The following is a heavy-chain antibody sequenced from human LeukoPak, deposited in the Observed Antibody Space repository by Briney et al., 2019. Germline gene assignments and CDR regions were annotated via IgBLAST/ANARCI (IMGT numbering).Heavy chain of an antibody. CDR2: IYSSGST. J-gene: IGHJ4*02. CDR3: AGTESSGYYGDY. V-gene: IGHV4-39*07. D-gene: IGHD3-22*01. CDR1: GGSISSTNYY. Sequence: SETLSLTCTVSGGSISSTNYYWGWIRQPPGKGLEWIGSIYSSGSTYYNPSLKSRLTISVDTSKNQFSLKLSSVTAADTAVYYCAGTESSGYYGDYWGQGTLVTVSS.